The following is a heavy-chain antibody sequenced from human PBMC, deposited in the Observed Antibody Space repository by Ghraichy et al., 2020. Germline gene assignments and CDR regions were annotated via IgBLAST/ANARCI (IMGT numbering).Heavy chain of an antibody. D-gene: IGHD4-17*01. V-gene: IGHV1-69*13. CDR3: ARGNGDYADNYYYYGMDV. CDR2: IIPIFGTA. CDR1: GGTFSSYA. J-gene: IGHJ6*02. Sequence: SVKVSCKASGGTFSSYAISWVRQAPGQGLEWMGGIIPIFGTANYAQKFQGRVTITADESTSTAYMELSSLRSEDTAVYYCARGNGDYADNYYYYGMDVWGQGTTVTVSS.